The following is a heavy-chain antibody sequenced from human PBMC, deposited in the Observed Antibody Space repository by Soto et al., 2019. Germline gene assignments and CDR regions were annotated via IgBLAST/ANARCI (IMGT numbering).Heavy chain of an antibody. Sequence: QVQLQESGPGLVQPSATLSLTCTVSGGSISGYYRSWIRQPPGKGLEWIGYIYYSVSTKYNPSLKSRLPIARDTSKKQFSLNLSSGTAADTSVYYCGALWTGFDGMDVWGQGILVTVSS. V-gene: IGHV4-59*01. CDR1: GGSISGYY. CDR3: GALWTGFDGMDV. J-gene: IGHJ6*02. D-gene: IGHD3-3*01. CDR2: IYYSVST.